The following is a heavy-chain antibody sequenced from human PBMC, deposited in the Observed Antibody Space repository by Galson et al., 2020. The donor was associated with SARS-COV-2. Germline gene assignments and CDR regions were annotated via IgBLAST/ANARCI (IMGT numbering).Heavy chain of an antibody. J-gene: IGHJ4*02. CDR2: ISYDGSNK. Sequence: GGSLSLSCAASGFTFSSYAMHWVRQAPGKGLEWVAVISYDGSNKYYAYSVKGRFTISRDNSKNTLYLQMNSLRAEDTAVYYCARETGGWELLPGALDYWGQGTLVTVSS. D-gene: IGHD1-26*01. V-gene: IGHV3-30-3*01. CDR3: ARETGGWELLPGALDY. CDR1: GFTFSSYA.